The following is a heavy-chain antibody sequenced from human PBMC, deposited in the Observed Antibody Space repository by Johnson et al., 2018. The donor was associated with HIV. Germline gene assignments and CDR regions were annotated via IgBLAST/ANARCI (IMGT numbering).Heavy chain of an antibody. CDR2: IYSGGST. J-gene: IGHJ3*02. CDR1: GFTVSSNY. Sequence: MQLVESGGGLIQPGGSLRLSCAASGFTVSSNYMSWVRQAPGKGLEWVSVIYSGGSTYYADSVKGRFTISRDNSKNTLYLQMNSLRAEDTAVYYWARDHYDDSSGYHEGDAFDSWGQGTMVTVSS. D-gene: IGHD3-22*01. CDR3: ARDHYDDSSGYHEGDAFDS. V-gene: IGHV3-53*01.